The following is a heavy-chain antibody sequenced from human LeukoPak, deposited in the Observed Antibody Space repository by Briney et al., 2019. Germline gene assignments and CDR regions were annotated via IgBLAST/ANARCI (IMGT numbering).Heavy chain of an antibody. CDR2: INSDGSGT. J-gene: IGHJ4*02. CDR3: ARRGAVIDY. V-gene: IGHV3-74*01. CDR1: GFTFSSNW. D-gene: IGHD3-10*01. Sequence: TGGSLRLSCAASGFTFSSNWMHWVRQAPGKGLVWVSRINSDGSGTTYADSVKGRLTISRDNAKNTLYLQMNSLRAEDTAVYYCARRGAVIDYWGQGTLVTVSS.